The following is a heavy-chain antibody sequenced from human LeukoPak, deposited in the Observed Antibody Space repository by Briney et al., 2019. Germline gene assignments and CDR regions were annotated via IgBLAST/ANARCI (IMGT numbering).Heavy chain of an antibody. CDR2: ISWNSGSI. V-gene: IGHV3-9*01. J-gene: IGHJ4*02. Sequence: GGSLRLSCAASGFTFDDYAMHWVRQTPGQGLGWVSGISWNSGSIVYADSVKGRFTISRDNAKSSLYLQMNSLIAEDTALYYCTKGTWGNPFDYWGQGTLVTVSS. CDR1: GFTFDDYA. D-gene: IGHD7-27*01. CDR3: TKGTWGNPFDY.